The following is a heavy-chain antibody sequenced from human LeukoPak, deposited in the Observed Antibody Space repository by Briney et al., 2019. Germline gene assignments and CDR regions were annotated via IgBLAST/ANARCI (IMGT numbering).Heavy chain of an antibody. J-gene: IGHJ4*02. V-gene: IGHV1-18*01. D-gene: IGHD6-19*01. Sequence: ASVKVSCKASDYTFTRYGISWVRQAPGQGLEWMGWISGSNGNTNYAQKTQDRVTFTTDTSTSTAYMELRSLRSDDTAVYYCARREQWLVGDDYWGQGTLVTVSS. CDR2: ISGSNGNT. CDR1: DYTFTRYG. CDR3: ARREQWLVGDDY.